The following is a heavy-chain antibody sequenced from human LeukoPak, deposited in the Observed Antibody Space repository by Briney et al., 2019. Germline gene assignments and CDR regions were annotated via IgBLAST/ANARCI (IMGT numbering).Heavy chain of an antibody. CDR3: ARHLDILVVPAASDEKYFDH. CDR2: IYYSGSS. D-gene: IGHD2-2*03. J-gene: IGHJ4*02. Sequence: PSETLSLTCTVSGGSITRSSYYWGWIRQPPGKGLEWIGSIYYSGSSYYNSSLKSRVNISVDKSKNQFSLKLSSVTAADTAVYYCARHLDILVVPAASDEKYFDHWGQGALVTVSS. CDR1: GGSITRSSYY. V-gene: IGHV4-39*01.